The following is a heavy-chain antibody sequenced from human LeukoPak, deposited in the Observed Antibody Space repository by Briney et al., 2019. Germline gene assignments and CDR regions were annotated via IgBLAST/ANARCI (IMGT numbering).Heavy chain of an antibody. V-gene: IGHV1-69*01. CDR2: TIPIFGTA. CDR3: AREQVPYYGSGSYHRFY. J-gene: IGHJ4*02. D-gene: IGHD3-10*01. Sequence: ASVKVSCKASGDTFSSYAISWVRQAPGQGLEWMGGTIPIFGTANYAQKFQGRVTITADESTSTAYMELSSLRSEDTAVYYCAREQVPYYGSGSYHRFYWGQGTLVTVSS. CDR1: GDTFSSYA.